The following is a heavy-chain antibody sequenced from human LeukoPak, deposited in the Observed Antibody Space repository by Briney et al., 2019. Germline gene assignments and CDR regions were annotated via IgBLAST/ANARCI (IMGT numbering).Heavy chain of an antibody. CDR1: GYTFTSYG. D-gene: IGHD3-22*01. V-gene: IGHV1-18*01. Sequence: ASVKVSCKASGYTFTSYGISWVRQAPGQGLEWMGWISAYNGNTNYAQKLQGRVTMTTDTSMSTAYMELRSLRSDDTAVYYCAREGHYYDSSGYYRRYYFDYWGQGTLVTVSS. CDR2: ISAYNGNT. CDR3: AREGHYYDSSGYYRRYYFDY. J-gene: IGHJ4*02.